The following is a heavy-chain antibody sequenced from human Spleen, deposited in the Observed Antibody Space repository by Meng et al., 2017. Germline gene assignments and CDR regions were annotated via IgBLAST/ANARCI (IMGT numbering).Heavy chain of an antibody. D-gene: IGHD4-23*01. CDR1: GFTFSSSW. CDR3: TTPSADYGGNSEVFDY. Sequence: GGSLRLSCAASGFTFSSSWMDWVRQASGKGLEWVGRIRSKANSYATAYAASVKGRFTISRDDSKNTAYLQMNSLKTEDTAVYYCTTPSADYGGNSEVFDYWGQGTLVTVSS. CDR2: IRSKANSYAT. J-gene: IGHJ4*02. V-gene: IGHV3-73*01.